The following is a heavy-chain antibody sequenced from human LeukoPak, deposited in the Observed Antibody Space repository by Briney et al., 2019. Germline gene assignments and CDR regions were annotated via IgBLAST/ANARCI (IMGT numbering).Heavy chain of an antibody. Sequence: GGSLRLSCSASGLTFSIYAMHWVRQAPGKGLEYVSAISSNGGSTYYADSVKGRFTISRDNSKNTLYLQMSSLRAADTAVYYCVKGGYYYGSGSYYKDDAFDIWGQGTMVTVSS. CDR1: GLTFSIYA. J-gene: IGHJ3*02. D-gene: IGHD3-10*01. CDR3: VKGGYYYGSGSYYKDDAFDI. CDR2: ISSNGGST. V-gene: IGHV3-64D*09.